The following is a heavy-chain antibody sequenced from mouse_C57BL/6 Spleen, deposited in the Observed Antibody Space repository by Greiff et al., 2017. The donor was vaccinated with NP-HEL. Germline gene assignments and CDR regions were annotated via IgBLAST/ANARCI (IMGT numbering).Heavy chain of an antibody. Sequence: QVHVKQSGAELVKPGASVKISCKASGYAFSSYWMNWVKQRPGKGLEWIGQIYPGDGDTNYNGKFKGKATLTADKSSSTAYMQLSSLTSEDSAVYFCARPNYAPDGLAYWGQGTLVTVSA. V-gene: IGHV1-80*01. CDR2: IYPGDGDT. CDR3: ARPNYAPDGLAY. D-gene: IGHD1-1*02. J-gene: IGHJ3*01. CDR1: GYAFSSYW.